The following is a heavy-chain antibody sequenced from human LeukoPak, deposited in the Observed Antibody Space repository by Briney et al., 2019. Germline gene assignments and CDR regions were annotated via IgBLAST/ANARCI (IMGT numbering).Heavy chain of an antibody. D-gene: IGHD5-24*01. CDR2: ISPSGGST. Sequence: ASVKVYCKAFGYTFTSNYMHWVRQAPGQGPEWMGVISPSGGSTTYAQKFQGRVTLTRDMSTSTDYLALSSLRSEDTAVYYCARDNSVRDEAWWFNPWGQGTLVTVSS. CDR1: GYTFTSNY. V-gene: IGHV1-46*01. CDR3: ARDNSVRDEAWWFNP. J-gene: IGHJ5*02.